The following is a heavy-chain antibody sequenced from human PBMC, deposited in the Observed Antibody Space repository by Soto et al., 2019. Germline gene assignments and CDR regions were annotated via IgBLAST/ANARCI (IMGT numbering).Heavy chain of an antibody. CDR1: GGSISSGGYF. CDR2: IYYSGRT. CDR3: ARFAKEENPKVGSWYYFDY. D-gene: IGHD6-13*01. Sequence: QVQLQESGPGLVKPSQTLSLTCTVSGGSISSGGYFWSWVRQHPGKGLEWIGNIYYSGRTYYNPSLKSRVTISVDTSKNQFSLNLSSVTAAATAVYYCARFAKEENPKVGSWYYFDYWGQGTRVTVSS. J-gene: IGHJ4*02. V-gene: IGHV4-31*03.